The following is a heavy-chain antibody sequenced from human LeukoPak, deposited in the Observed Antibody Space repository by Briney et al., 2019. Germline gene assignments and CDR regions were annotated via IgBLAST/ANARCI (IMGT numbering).Heavy chain of an antibody. V-gene: IGHV4-31*11. CDR2: IDYSGST. D-gene: IGHD5-24*01. J-gene: IGHJ4*02. CDR3: ARAHFRRDGYNHFDY. Sequence: SETLSLTCAVYGGSFSGYYWSWIRQHPGKGLEYIAYIDYSGSTYYNPSLQSRVTISVDTSKNQFSLKLSSVTAADTAVYYCARAHFRRDGYNHFDYWGQGTLVTVSS. CDR1: GGSFSGYY.